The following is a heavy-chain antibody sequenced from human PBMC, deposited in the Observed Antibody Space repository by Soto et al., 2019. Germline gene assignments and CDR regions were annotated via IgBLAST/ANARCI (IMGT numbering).Heavy chain of an antibody. V-gene: IGHV5-51*01. D-gene: IGHD3-10*01. CDR3: ARPSSGSGSYRFAFDI. CDR1: GYSFTSYW. J-gene: IGHJ3*02. CDR2: IYPGDSDT. Sequence: GESLKISCKGSGYSFTSYWIGWVRQMPGKGLEWMGIIYPGDSDTRYSPSFQGQVPISADKSISTAYLQWSSLKASDTAMYYCARPSSGSGSYRFAFDIWGQGTMVTVSS.